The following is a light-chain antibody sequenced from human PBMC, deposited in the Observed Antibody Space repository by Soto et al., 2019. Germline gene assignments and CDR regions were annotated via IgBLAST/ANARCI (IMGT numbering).Light chain of an antibody. Sequence: QAVVTQPPSVSAAPGQTVTISCSGGSSNIENNYVSWYQHFPGTAPKLLIYEDNNRPSGITDRFSGSKSGTSDTLGITGLQTGDEDEYYCVTWDGNLSAGVFGGGTKLTVL. CDR2: EDN. CDR1: SSNIENNY. V-gene: IGLV1-51*02. CDR3: VTWDGNLSAGV. J-gene: IGLJ2*01.